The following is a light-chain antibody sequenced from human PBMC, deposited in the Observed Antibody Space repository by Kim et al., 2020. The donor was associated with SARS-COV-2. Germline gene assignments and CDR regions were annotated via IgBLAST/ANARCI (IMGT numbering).Light chain of an antibody. CDR1: QSVSTN. CDR2: GAS. V-gene: IGKV3-15*01. J-gene: IGKJ2*01. Sequence: SGSPGERATRFCRASQSVSTNVAWYQQKPGQAPRLLIFGASPRATGVPARFSGSGSGTDFTLTIGGLQSEDFAVYFCQQYNRWPYTFGQGTKLDI. CDR3: QQYNRWPYT.